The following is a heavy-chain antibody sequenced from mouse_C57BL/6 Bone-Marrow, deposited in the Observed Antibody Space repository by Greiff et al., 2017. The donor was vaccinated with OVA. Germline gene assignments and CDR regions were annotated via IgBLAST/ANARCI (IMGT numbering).Heavy chain of an antibody. D-gene: IGHD1-1*01. CDR1: GYAFSSYW. Sequence: VQLQQSGAELVKPGASVKISCKASGYAFSSYWMNWVKQRPGKGLEWIGQIYPGDGDTNYNGKFKGKATLTADKSSSTAYMQLSSLTSEDSAVYFCARRDYYCSSYYYAMDYWGQGTSVTVSS. J-gene: IGHJ4*01. CDR2: IYPGDGDT. V-gene: IGHV1-80*01. CDR3: ARRDYYCSSYYYAMDY.